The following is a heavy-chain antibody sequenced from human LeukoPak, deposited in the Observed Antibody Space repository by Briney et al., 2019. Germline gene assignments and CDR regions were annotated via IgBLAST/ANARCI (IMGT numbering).Heavy chain of an antibody. Sequence: PSETLSLTCTVSGGSISGYYWSWIRQPAGKGLEWIGRIYASGSTNYNPSLKSRVTISVDTSKNQFSLKLSSVTAADTAVYYCAREDQTYYDILTGLDAFDIWGQGTMVTVSS. CDR2: IYASGST. CDR3: AREDQTYYDILTGLDAFDI. D-gene: IGHD3-9*01. V-gene: IGHV4-4*07. CDR1: GGSISGYY. J-gene: IGHJ3*02.